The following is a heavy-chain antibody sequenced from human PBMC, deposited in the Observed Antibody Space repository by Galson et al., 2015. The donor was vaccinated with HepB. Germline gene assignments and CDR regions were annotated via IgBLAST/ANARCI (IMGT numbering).Heavy chain of an antibody. Sequence: SLRLSCAASGFTFSSYAMHWVRQAPGKGLEWVAVISYDGSNKYYADSVKGRFTISRDNSKNTLYLQMNSLRAEDTAVYYCARDQHFWSGYFPFDPWGQGTLVTVSS. J-gene: IGHJ5*02. CDR2: ISYDGSNK. D-gene: IGHD3-3*02. CDR3: ARDQHFWSGYFPFDP. CDR1: GFTFSSYA. V-gene: IGHV3-30-3*01.